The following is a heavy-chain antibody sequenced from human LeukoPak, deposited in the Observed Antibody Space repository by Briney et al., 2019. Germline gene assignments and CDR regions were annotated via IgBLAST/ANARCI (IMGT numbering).Heavy chain of an antibody. CDR3: ARFPIRKRAMDV. Sequence: SETLSLTWSVSGDSIRSGDAYWGWIRQSPLKGLEWISNIYYVGSPHYNPSLNSRLVTMSVDTAKNQFSLTLTSVTAADTAVYYCARFPIRKRAMDVWGQGTTVTVSS. CDR1: GDSIRSGDAY. J-gene: IGHJ6*02. V-gene: IGHV4-39*01. D-gene: IGHD5-24*01. CDR2: IYYVGSP.